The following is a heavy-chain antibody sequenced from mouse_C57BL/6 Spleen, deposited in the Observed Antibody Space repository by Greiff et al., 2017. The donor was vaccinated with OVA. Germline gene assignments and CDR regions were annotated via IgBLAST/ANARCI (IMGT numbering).Heavy chain of an antibody. J-gene: IGHJ3*01. CDR2: INPNNGGT. Sequence: VQLQQSGPELVKPGASVKMSCKASGYTFTDYNMHWVKQSHGKSLEWIGYINPNNGGTSYNQKFKGKATLTVNKSSSTAYRELRSLTSEASAVYYCARGDGYYEGVWFAYWGQGTLVTVSA. CDR3: ARGDGYYEGVWFAY. CDR1: GYTFTDYN. D-gene: IGHD2-3*01. V-gene: IGHV1-22*01.